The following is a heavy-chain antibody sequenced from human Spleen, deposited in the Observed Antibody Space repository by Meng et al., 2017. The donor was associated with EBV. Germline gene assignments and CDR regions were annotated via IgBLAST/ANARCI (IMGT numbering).Heavy chain of an antibody. D-gene: IGHD1-1*01. CDR1: GTTFTSLA. V-gene: IGHV1-69*06. J-gene: IGHJ5*02. Sequence: QVHWWRSGVEVRSPGSSVKSSFKASGTTFTSLAISWVRQAPGQGLEYMGKIIPIFGTPNYAKKFQGRLTITADKSTSTAYMEMSSLRTEDTAVYFCTRVEAQLPSRPRHWFDPWGQGTLVTASS. CDR3: TRVEAQLPSRPRHWFDP. CDR2: IIPIFGTP.